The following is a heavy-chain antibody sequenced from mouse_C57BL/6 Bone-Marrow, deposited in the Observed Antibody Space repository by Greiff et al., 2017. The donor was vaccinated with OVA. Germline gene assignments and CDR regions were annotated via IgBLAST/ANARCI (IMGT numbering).Heavy chain of an antibody. V-gene: IGHV1-55*01. CDR3: LLWGRYAMDY. CDR2: IYPGSGST. J-gene: IGHJ4*01. D-gene: IGHD1-1*02. Sequence: QVQLQQPGAELVKPGASVKMSCKASGYTFPSYWITWVKQRPGQGLEWIGDIYPGSGSTNYNEKFKSKATLTVDTSSRTAYMQLSSLTLKDSAVYYCLLWGRYAMDYWGQGTSVTVSS. CDR1: GYTFPSYW.